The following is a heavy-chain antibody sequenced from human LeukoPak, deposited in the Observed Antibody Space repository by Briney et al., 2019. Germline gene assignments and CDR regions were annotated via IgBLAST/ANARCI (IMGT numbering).Heavy chain of an antibody. J-gene: IGHJ4*02. Sequence: SETLSLTCAVYGGSFSGYYWSWIRQPPGKGLEWIGEINHSGSTNYNPSLKSRVTISVDTSKNQFSLKLSSVTAADTAVYYCARVRVNDYVWGSYRYFDYWGQGTLVTVSS. D-gene: IGHD3-16*02. CDR1: GGSFSGYY. CDR3: ARVRVNDYVWGSYRYFDY. CDR2: INHSGST. V-gene: IGHV4-34*01.